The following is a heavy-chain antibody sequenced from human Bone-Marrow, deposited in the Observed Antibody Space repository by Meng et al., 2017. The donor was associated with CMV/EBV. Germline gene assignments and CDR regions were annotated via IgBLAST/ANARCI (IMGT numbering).Heavy chain of an antibody. D-gene: IGHD5-24*01. V-gene: IGHV1-18*01. CDR3: ARGPDDYNSLGWFDP. CDR1: GYTFTSYG. CDR2: ISAYNGNT. J-gene: IGHJ5*02. Sequence: ASVKVSCKASGYTFTSYGISWVRQAPGQGLEWMGWISAYNGNTNYAQKLQGRVTMTTDTSTSTAYMELRSLRSDDTAVYYCARGPDDYNSLGWFDPWGQGTRVTVFS.